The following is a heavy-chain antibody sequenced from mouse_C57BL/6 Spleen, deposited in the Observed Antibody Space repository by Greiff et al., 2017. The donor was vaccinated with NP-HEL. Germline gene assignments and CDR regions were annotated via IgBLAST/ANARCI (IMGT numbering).Heavy chain of an antibody. V-gene: IGHV1-20*01. CDR2: INPYNGDT. CDR1: GYSFTGYF. Sequence: VQLQQSGPELVKPGDSVKISCKASGYSFTGYFMNWVMQSHGKSLEWIGRINPYNGDTFYNQKFKGKATLTVDKSSSTAHMELRSLTSEDSAVYYCARFDGYYGDYFDYWGQGTTLTVSS. J-gene: IGHJ2*01. D-gene: IGHD2-3*01. CDR3: ARFDGYYGDYFDY.